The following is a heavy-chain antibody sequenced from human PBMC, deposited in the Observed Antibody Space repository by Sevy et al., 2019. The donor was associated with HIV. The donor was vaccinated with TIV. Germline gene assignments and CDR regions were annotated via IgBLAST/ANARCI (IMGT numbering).Heavy chain of an antibody. CDR2: ISSSSSYI. Sequence: GGSLRLSCAASGFTFSSYSMNWVRRAPGKGLEWVSCISSSSSYIDYADSVKGRFTISRDNAKNSLYLQMNSLRAKDTAVYYCARDQSDSRGFDYWGQGTLVTVSS. J-gene: IGHJ4*02. CDR1: GFTFSSYS. CDR3: ARDQSDSRGFDY. D-gene: IGHD2-21*02. V-gene: IGHV3-21*01.